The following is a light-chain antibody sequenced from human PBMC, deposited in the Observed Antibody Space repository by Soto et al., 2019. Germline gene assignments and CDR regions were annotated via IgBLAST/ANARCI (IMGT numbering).Light chain of an antibody. J-gene: IGLJ2*01. Sequence: QSVLTQPPSVSGAPGQRVIISFTGSSSNIGAGYDVHWYQQLPGTAPKLLIYGNSNRPSGVPDRFSGSKSGTSASLAITGLQAEDEADYYCQSYDSSLSALVFGGGTKLTGL. CDR1: SSNIGAGYD. CDR2: GNS. CDR3: QSYDSSLSALV. V-gene: IGLV1-40*01.